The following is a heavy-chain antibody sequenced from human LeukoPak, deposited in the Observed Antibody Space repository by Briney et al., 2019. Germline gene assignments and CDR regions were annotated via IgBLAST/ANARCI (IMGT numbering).Heavy chain of an antibody. CDR1: GFTFSNYA. CDR3: AKAQAIFGHNWFDP. Sequence: PGGSLRLSCAASGFTFSNYAMNWDRQAPGKGLEWVSFISGSGTTTQYADSVKGRFTISSDNSKNTLYLQMNSLRAEDTAVYYCAKAQAIFGHNWFDPWGQGTLVTVSS. CDR2: ISGSGTTT. D-gene: IGHD2/OR15-2a*01. J-gene: IGHJ5*02. V-gene: IGHV3-23*01.